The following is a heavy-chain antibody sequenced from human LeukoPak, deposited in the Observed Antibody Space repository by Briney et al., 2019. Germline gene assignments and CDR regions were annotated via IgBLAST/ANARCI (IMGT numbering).Heavy chain of an antibody. CDR2: IYWNDDK. CDR1: GFSLSTSGVG. Sequence: KESGPTLVKPTQTLTLTCTFSGFSLSTSGVGVGWIRQPPGKALEWLALIYWNDDKRYSPSLKSRLTITKDTSKNQVVLTMTNMDPVDTATYYCAHANPHYDFWSGYPPPYFDYWGQGTLVTVSS. J-gene: IGHJ4*02. D-gene: IGHD3-3*01. V-gene: IGHV2-5*01. CDR3: AHANPHYDFWSGYPPPYFDY.